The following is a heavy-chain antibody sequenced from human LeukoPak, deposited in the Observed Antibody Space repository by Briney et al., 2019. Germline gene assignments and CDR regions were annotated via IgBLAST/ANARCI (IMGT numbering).Heavy chain of an antibody. D-gene: IGHD3-16*01. CDR2: INHSGST. CDR3: AGALGGDAFDI. J-gene: IGHJ3*02. Sequence: SETLSLTCTVSGGSISSYYWSWIRQPPGKGLEWIGEINHSGSTNYNPSLKSRVTISVDTSKNQFSLKLSSVTAADTAVYYCAGALGGDAFDIWGRGTMVTVSS. CDR1: GGSISSYY. V-gene: IGHV4-34*01.